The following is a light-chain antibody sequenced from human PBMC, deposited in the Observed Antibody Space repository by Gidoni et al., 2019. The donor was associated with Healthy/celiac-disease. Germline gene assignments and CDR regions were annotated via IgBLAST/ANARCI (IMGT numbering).Light chain of an antibody. V-gene: IGKV4-1*01. CDR3: QQYYSTPGT. CDR2: WAS. Sequence: DIVMTQSPDSLAVSLGERATINCTSSQSVLSSSNNKNYLAWYQQKPGQPPKLLIDWASTRESGVPDRCSGSGSGTDFTLTISSLQAEDVAVYYCQQYYSTPGTFGQGTKVEIK. J-gene: IGKJ1*01. CDR1: QSVLSSSNNKNY.